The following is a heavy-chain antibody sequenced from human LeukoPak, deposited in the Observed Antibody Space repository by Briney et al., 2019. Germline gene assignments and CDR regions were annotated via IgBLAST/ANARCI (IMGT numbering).Heavy chain of an antibody. CDR2: IYYSGST. V-gene: IGHV4-59*08. D-gene: IGHD3-10*01. J-gene: IGHJ4*02. CDR3: ARHVGNSGSGSYLTYFDY. CDR1: GGSISSYY. Sequence: PSETLSLTCTVSGGSISSYYWSWIRQPPGKGLEWIGHIYYSGSTHYNPSLKSRVTISVDTSKNQFSLKLSSVTAAGTAVYYCARHVGNSGSGSYLTYFDYWGQGTLVTVSS.